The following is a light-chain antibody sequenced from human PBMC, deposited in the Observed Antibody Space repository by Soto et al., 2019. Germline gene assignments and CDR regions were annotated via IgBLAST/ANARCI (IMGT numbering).Light chain of an antibody. CDR3: QHYGTSLYT. CDR1: QIISSTY. J-gene: IGKJ2*01. Sequence: DIVLTQSPGTLSLSPGERATLSCRASQIISSTYLGWYQQKPGQAPRLLIYGASSRATGIPDRFSGSGSGTDFTLTISSLEPEDFAVDYCQHYGTSLYTFGQGTKLEIK. CDR2: GAS. V-gene: IGKV3-20*01.